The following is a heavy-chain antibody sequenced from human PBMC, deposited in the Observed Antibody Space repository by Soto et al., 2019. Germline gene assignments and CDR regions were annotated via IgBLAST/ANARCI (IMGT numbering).Heavy chain of an antibody. CDR2: IYPTGST. CDR1: GDSLSSGGFY. Sequence: QVHLQESGPGLVEPSQTLSLTCTVAGDSLSSGGFYWSWIRQHPGKGLEWIGFIYPTGSTYYNPSLKSRVLISIDTSKNQFSLTLTSVTAADTAVYYCTRTSSRLGEFYWGQGSLVAVSS. D-gene: IGHD3-16*01. V-gene: IGHV4-31*03. CDR3: TRTSSRLGEFY. J-gene: IGHJ4*02.